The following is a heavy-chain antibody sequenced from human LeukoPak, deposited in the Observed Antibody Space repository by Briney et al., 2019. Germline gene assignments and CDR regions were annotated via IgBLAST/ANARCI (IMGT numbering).Heavy chain of an antibody. CDR1: GYTFTSYN. D-gene: IGHD4-11*01. CDR3: ARDPDDYSNYVEDY. J-gene: IGHJ4*02. Sequence: ASVKVSCKASGYTFTSYNMHWVRQAPGQGLEWMGIVTPSGDSTSYAQKFQGRVTITADKSTSTAYMELSSLRSEDTAVYYCARDPDDYSNYVEDYWGQGALVTVSS. V-gene: IGHV1-46*01. CDR2: VTPSGDST.